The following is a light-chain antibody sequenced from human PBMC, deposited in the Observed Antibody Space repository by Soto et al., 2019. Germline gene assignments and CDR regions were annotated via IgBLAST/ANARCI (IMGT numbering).Light chain of an antibody. V-gene: IGKV3-15*01. CDR2: GAS. CDR3: QQYYNWPLLT. J-gene: IGKJ4*01. CDR1: QSVTAN. Sequence: EIAMTLYTATLSVSPGESATLSCRASQSVTANLAWYQQKCGQAPRLLIYGASTRATGVPARFSGSGFGTEFTLTISSLLSEDFAVYYCQQYYNWPLLTFGGGTKV.